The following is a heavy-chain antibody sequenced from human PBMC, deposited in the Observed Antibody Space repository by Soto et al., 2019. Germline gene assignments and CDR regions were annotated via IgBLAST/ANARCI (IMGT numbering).Heavy chain of an antibody. CDR1: GGTFSSYA. J-gene: IGHJ3*02. D-gene: IGHD3-3*01. V-gene: IGHV1-69*01. CDR2: IIPIFGTA. CDR3: XXXXTIFGVVRLXXXXXI. Sequence: QVQLVQSGAEVKKPGSSVKVSCKASGGTFSSYAISWVRQAPGQGLEWMGGIIPIFGTANYAQKFQSRVTITADESTSTAYMELSSMRSENTAXXXXXXXXTIFGVVRLXXXXXIWGQG.